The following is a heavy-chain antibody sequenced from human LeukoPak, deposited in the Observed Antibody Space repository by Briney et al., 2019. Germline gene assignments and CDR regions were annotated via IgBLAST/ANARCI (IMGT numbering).Heavy chain of an antibody. J-gene: IGHJ6*03. CDR2: ISRRSGYT. Sequence: GGSLRLSCAASGFSLSTYTVNWVRQAPGKGLEWVSSISRRSGYTYYADSLKSRFTISRDNAKNSLYLQMNSLRAEDTAVYYCARTPFNIVVVPAAIEVQSNFYMDVWGKGTTVTISS. CDR3: ARTPFNIVVVPAAIEVQSNFYMDV. D-gene: IGHD2-2*01. V-gene: IGHV3-21*04. CDR1: GFSLSTYT.